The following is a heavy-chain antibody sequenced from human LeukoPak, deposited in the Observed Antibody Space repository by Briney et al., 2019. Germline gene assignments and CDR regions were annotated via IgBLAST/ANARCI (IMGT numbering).Heavy chain of an antibody. CDR2: IRSKANSYAT. D-gene: IGHD6-13*01. CDR3: TSSAAGQRGGY. J-gene: IGHJ4*02. V-gene: IGHV3-73*01. Sequence: GGSLRLSCAASGFTFSGSAMHWVRQASGKGLEWVGRIRSKANSYATAYDASVKGRFTISRDDSKNTAYLQMNSLKTEDTAVYYCTSSAAGQRGGYWGQGTLVTVSS. CDR1: GFTFSGSA.